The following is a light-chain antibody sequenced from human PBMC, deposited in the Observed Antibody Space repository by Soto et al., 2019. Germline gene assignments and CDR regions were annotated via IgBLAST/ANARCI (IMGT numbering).Light chain of an antibody. CDR3: QQSYTSPPWT. J-gene: IGKJ1*01. Sequence: DIQMTQSPSSLSASVGDRVTISCRASQIISTYLNWYQQKPGTAPRLLISRASSVKSGVPPRFSGGGSGRDFTLTISSLRPEDIATYFCQQSYTSPPWTFGQGTKVEVK. V-gene: IGKV1-39*01. CDR2: RAS. CDR1: QIISTY.